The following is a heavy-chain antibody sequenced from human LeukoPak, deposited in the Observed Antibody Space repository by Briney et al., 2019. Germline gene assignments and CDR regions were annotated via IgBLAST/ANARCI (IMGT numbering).Heavy chain of an antibody. Sequence: GGSLRLSCAASGFTFSNTWMNWVRQGPGKGLVWWGRIQSKTDGGTTEYAAPVKGTFTISRDDSKTTLYLQMNSLKTEDTAVYYCATLTVRGVINIWGQGTLVTVSS. CDR2: IQSKTDGGTT. D-gene: IGHD3-10*01. CDR1: GFTFSNTW. V-gene: IGHV3-15*01. J-gene: IGHJ4*02. CDR3: ATLTVRGVINI.